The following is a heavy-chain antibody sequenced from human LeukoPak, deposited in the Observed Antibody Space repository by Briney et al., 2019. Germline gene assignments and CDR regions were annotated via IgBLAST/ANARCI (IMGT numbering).Heavy chain of an antibody. Sequence: GGSLRLSCAASGFTVITNDMTWVRQAPGKGLEWVSVLYSDGNTKYADSVQGRFTISRDNSKNTLYLEMNSLSPDDTAAYYCAKGVEPLAANTLAYWGQGTLVTVSS. D-gene: IGHD1-14*01. CDR1: GFTVITND. CDR2: LYSDGNT. V-gene: IGHV3-53*01. CDR3: AKGVEPLAANTLAY. J-gene: IGHJ4*02.